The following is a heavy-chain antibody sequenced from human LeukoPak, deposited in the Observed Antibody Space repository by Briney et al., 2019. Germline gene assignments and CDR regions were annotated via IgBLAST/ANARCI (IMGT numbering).Heavy chain of an antibody. V-gene: IGHV4-34*01. Sequence: PSETLSLTCAVYGGSLSGYYWSWIRQPPGKGLEWIGEINHSGSTNYNPSLKSRVTISVDTSKNQFSLKLSSVTAADTAVYYCARGQGGSYYYYYYYMDVWGKGTTVTVSS. D-gene: IGHD1-26*01. CDR2: INHSGST. CDR3: ARGQGGSYYYYYYYMDV. J-gene: IGHJ6*03. CDR1: GGSLSGYY.